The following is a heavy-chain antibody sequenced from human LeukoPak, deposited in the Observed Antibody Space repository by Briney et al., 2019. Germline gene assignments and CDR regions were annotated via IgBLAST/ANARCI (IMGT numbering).Heavy chain of an antibody. V-gene: IGHV4-59*01. CDR3: ARDSLHEYVWGSYRFFDY. CDR2: IYYSGST. D-gene: IGHD3-16*02. Sequence: SETQSLTCTVSGGSISSYYWSWIRQPPGKGLEWIGYIYYSGSTNYNPSLKSRVTISVDTSKNQFSLRLSSVTAADTAVYYCARDSLHEYVWGSYRFFDYWGQGTLVTVSS. CDR1: GGSISSYY. J-gene: IGHJ4*02.